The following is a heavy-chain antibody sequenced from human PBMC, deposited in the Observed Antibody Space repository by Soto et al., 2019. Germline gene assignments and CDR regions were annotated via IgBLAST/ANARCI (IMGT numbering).Heavy chain of an antibody. D-gene: IGHD3-3*01. CDR3: ARDVHIYDSWSGPKNYLDY. V-gene: IGHV3-21*01. Sequence: GGSLRLSCAASGFTFSSYSMNWVRQAPGKGLEWVSSISSSSSYIYYADSVKGRFTISRDNAKNSLYLQMNSLRAEDTAVYYCARDVHIYDSWSGPKNYLDYSGPGTLLTVSS. CDR2: ISSSSSYI. J-gene: IGHJ4*02. CDR1: GFTFSSYS.